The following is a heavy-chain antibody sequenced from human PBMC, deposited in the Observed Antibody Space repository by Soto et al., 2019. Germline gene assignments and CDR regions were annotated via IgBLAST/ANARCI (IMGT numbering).Heavy chain of an antibody. V-gene: IGHV3-30*19. J-gene: IGHJ4*02. CDR3: ARDVRWYFDY. Sequence: GGSLRLSCAASGFTFSSYGMHWVRQAPGKGLEWVAVISYDGSNKYYADSVKGRFTISRDNSKNTLYLQMNRLRAEDTAVYYCARDVRWYFDYWGQGTLVTVSS. D-gene: IGHD6-13*01. CDR1: GFTFSSYG. CDR2: ISYDGSNK.